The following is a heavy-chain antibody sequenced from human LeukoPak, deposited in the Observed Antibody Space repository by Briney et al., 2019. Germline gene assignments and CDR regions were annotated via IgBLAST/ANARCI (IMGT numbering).Heavy chain of an antibody. CDR1: GFTFSSYS. D-gene: IGHD4-17*01. J-gene: IGHJ4*02. CDR2: ISRSSSYV. V-gene: IGHV3-21*01. Sequence: KSGGSLRLSCAASGFTFSSYSMNWVRQAPGKGLEGVSSISRSSSYVYYADSVKGRFTISRDNARNSLYLQMNSLRAEDTAVYYCARALTTVATGTVYWGQGTLVTVSS. CDR3: ARALTTVATGTVY.